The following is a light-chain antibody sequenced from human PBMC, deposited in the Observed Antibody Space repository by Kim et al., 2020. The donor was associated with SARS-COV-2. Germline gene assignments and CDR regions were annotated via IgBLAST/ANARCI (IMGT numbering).Light chain of an antibody. Sequence: DIQMTQSPSSLSASVGDRVTITCRASQGISNYLAWYQQKPGKVPRLLIYAASTLQSGVPSRFSGSGSGTDFTLTTSSLQPEDVATYYCQNYTSAFGGGTKVDIK. J-gene: IGKJ4*01. CDR1: QGISNY. CDR3: QNYTSA. CDR2: AAS. V-gene: IGKV1-27*01.